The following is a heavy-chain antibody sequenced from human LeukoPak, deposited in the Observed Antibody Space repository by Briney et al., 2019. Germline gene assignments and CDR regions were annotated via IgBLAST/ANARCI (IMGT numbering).Heavy chain of an antibody. CDR1: GFSFSTYS. CDR3: ARDAVAGTKDY. CDR2: IYNSGSKT. Sequence: GSLRLSCTASGFSFSTYSMTWVRQGPGKGLEWVSSIYNSGSKTFYADSVKGRFTISRDNSKNTLYLQMNSLRAEDTAVYYCARDAVAGTKDYWGQGTLVTVSS. D-gene: IGHD6-19*01. V-gene: IGHV3-23*05. J-gene: IGHJ4*02.